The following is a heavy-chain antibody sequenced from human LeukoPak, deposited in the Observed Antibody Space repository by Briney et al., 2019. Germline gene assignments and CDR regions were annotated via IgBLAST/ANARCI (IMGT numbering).Heavy chain of an antibody. V-gene: IGHV5-51*01. CDR3: ARHDPDGSGSYVDY. CDR2: IYPVDSDT. J-gene: IGHJ4*02. D-gene: IGHD3-10*01. CDR1: GYSFTSYW. Sequence: GESLKISCKGSGYSFTSYWIGWVRQMPGKGLEWMGIIYPVDSDTRYSPAFQGQVTSSADKSISPAYLQWSSLKASDTAMYYCARHDPDGSGSYVDYWAQGTLVTVSS.